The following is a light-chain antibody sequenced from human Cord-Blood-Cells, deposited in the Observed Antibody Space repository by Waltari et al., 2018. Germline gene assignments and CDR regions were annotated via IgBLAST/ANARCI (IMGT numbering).Light chain of an antibody. Sequence: QSALTQPPSASGSPGQSATISCTGTSSDVGGYNSVSWYQQHPGKAPKLMIYEVSKRPSGVPDRFSGSKSGNTASLTVSGLQAEDEADYYCSSYAGSNNYVFGTGTKVTVL. CDR3: SSYAGSNNYV. CDR2: EVS. V-gene: IGLV2-8*01. CDR1: SSDVGGYNS. J-gene: IGLJ1*01.